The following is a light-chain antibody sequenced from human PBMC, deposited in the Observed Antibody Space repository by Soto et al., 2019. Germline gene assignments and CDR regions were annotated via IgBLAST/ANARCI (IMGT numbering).Light chain of an antibody. CDR3: ASYTSTNTLDV. CDR1: SSDVGGYNF. Sequence: QSVLTQPASVSGSPGQSITISCAGTSSDVGGYNFVSWYQQHPGEAPKVIIYEFTNRPSGVSGRFSGSKSGNTASLTISGLQADDEADYYCASYTSTNTLDVFGPATKLTVL. J-gene: IGLJ1*01. V-gene: IGLV2-14*01. CDR2: EFT.